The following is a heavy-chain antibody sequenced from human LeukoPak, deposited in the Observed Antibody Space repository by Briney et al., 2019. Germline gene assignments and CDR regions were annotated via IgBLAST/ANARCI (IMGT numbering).Heavy chain of an antibody. CDR2: ISGSGGST. V-gene: IGHV3-23*01. CDR3: AGAVEMTTTLPFAY. CDR1: GFTFSSYA. D-gene: IGHD5-24*01. J-gene: IGHJ4*02. Sequence: PGGSLRLSCAASGFTFSSYAMSWVRQAPGKGLEWVSAISGSGGSTYYADSVKGRFTISRDNSKNTLYLQMNSLRAEDTAVYYCAGAVEMTTTLPFAYWGQGTLVTVSS.